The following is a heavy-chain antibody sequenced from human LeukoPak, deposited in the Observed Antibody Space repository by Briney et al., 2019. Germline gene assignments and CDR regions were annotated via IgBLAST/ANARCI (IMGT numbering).Heavy chain of an antibody. CDR1: GGSISSGSYY. Sequence: SQTLSLTCTISGGSISSGSYYWTWIRQHTDKGLEWIGYINYSGNIYYNPSLKSRVTMSVDTSKNQFSLRLSSVTAADTAVYFCARYDSATMSGWFDPWGRGTLVTASS. CDR3: ARYDSATMSGWFDP. CDR2: INYSGNI. D-gene: IGHD2-2*01. J-gene: IGHJ5*02. V-gene: IGHV4-31*03.